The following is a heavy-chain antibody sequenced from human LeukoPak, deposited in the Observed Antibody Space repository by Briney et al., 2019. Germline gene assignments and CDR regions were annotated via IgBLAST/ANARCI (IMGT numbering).Heavy chain of an antibody. D-gene: IGHD3-3*01. CDR2: IYTSGST. CDR1: GGSISSYY. J-gene: IGHJ3*02. CDR3: AREGELITIFGVVSDAFDI. Sequence: SSETLSLTCTVSGGSISSYYWSWIRQPAGKGLEWIGRIYTSGSTNYNPSLKSRVTMSVDTSKNQFSLKLSSVTAADTAVYYCAREGELITIFGVVSDAFDIWGQGTMVTVSS. V-gene: IGHV4-4*07.